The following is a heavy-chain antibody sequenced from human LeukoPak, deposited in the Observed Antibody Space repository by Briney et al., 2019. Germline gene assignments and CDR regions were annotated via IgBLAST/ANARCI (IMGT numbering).Heavy chain of an antibody. V-gene: IGHV3-7*05. Sequence: RGSLRLSCTASGFTFSNYWMSWVRQTPEKGLEWVANIKQDGSETVYVDSVKGRFTISRDNAQSSLYLQMNSLRAEDTAVYYCARDPYSSSWSYGMDIWGQGTTVTVSS. J-gene: IGHJ6*02. CDR1: GFTFSNYW. D-gene: IGHD6-13*01. CDR2: IKQDGSET. CDR3: ARDPYSSSWSYGMDI.